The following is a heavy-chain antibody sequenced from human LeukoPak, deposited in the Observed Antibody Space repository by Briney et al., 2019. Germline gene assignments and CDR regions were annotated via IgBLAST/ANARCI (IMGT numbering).Heavy chain of an antibody. CDR2: IWYDGSNK. D-gene: IGHD6-13*01. Sequence: SGGSLRLSCAASGFTFSSYGMHWVRQAPGKGLEWVAVIWYDGSNKYYADSVKGRSTISRDNSKNTLYLQMNSLRAEDTAVYYCASIIGRSSNEDYWGQGTLVTVSS. V-gene: IGHV3-33*01. CDR1: GFTFSSYG. J-gene: IGHJ4*02. CDR3: ASIIGRSSNEDY.